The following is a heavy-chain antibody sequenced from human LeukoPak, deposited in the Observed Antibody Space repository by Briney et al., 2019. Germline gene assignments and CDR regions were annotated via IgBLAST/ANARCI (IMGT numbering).Heavy chain of an antibody. D-gene: IGHD6-6*01. V-gene: IGHV3-30*18. J-gene: IGHJ3*02. Sequence: GGSLRLSCAASGFTFSSYGMHWVRQAPGKGLEWVAVISYDGSNKYYADSVKGRFTISRDNSKNTLYLQMNSLRAEDTAVYYCAKDWSSIAARHDAFDIWGQGTMVTVSS. CDR3: AKDWSSIAARHDAFDI. CDR1: GFTFSSYG. CDR2: ISYDGSNK.